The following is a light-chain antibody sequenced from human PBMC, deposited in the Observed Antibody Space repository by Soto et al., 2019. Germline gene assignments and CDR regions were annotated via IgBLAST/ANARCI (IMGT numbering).Light chain of an antibody. J-gene: IGLJ3*02. Sequence: QSVLTQPPSVSGAPGQRVTISCTGSSSNIGAGYDVHWYQQLPGTAPKLLIYGNSNRPSGVPDRFSGSKSGNSPSPAITGLQAEDEADYYCQSYDRSLSALLGGGTKLTVL. CDR1: SSNIGAGYD. CDR3: QSYDRSLSAL. CDR2: GNS. V-gene: IGLV1-40*01.